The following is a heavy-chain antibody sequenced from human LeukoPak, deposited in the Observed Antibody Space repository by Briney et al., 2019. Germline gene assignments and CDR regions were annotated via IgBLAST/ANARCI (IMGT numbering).Heavy chain of an antibody. CDR2: ISSSGSTI. Sequence: GGSLRLSCAASGFTFSDYYMSWICQAPGKGLEWVSYISSSGSTIYYADSVKGRFTISRDNAKNSLYLQMNSLRAEDTALYYCAKDMNPADTAMVRSPHGMDVWGQGTTVTVSS. J-gene: IGHJ6*02. D-gene: IGHD5-18*01. CDR1: GFTFSDYY. V-gene: IGHV3-11*01. CDR3: AKDMNPADTAMVRSPHGMDV.